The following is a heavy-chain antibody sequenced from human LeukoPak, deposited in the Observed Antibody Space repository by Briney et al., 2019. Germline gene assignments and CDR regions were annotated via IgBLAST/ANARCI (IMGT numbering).Heavy chain of an antibody. Sequence: SGGSLRLSCAASGFTFSSYAMSWVRQAPGKGLEWVSAISGSGGSTYYADSVKGRFTISRDNSKNTLYLQTNSLRAEDTAVYYCAKRDSSGYNYWGQGTLVTVSS. CDR2: ISGSGGST. J-gene: IGHJ4*02. V-gene: IGHV3-23*01. CDR3: AKRDSSGYNY. CDR1: GFTFSSYA. D-gene: IGHD3-22*01.